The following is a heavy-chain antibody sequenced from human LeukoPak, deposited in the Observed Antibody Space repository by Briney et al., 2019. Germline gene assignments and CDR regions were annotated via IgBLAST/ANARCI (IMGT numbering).Heavy chain of an antibody. Sequence: PGGSLRLSCAASGFTFSSYGMHWVRQAPGKGLEWVAVIWYDGSNKYYADSVKGRFTISRDNSKNTLYLQMNSLRAEDTAVYYCARDGQQLVPDYWGQGTLVTVSS. CDR2: IWYDGSNK. CDR3: ARDGQQLVPDY. J-gene: IGHJ4*02. V-gene: IGHV3-33*01. D-gene: IGHD6-13*01. CDR1: GFTFSSYG.